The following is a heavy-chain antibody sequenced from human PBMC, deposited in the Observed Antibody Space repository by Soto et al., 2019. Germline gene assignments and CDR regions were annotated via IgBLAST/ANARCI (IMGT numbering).Heavy chain of an antibody. CDR3: AHSLYYYDSSGYYTGFDY. D-gene: IGHD3-22*01. CDR1: GFSLSTSGVG. Sequence: QITLKESGPTLVKPTQTLTLTCTFSGFSLSTSGVGVGWIRQPPGTALVWLALIYWNDVKRYSPSLKSRLTISKDTSKNQVVLTMTNMDPVDTATYYCAHSLYYYDSSGYYTGFDYWGQGTLVTVSS. J-gene: IGHJ4*02. CDR2: IYWNDVK. V-gene: IGHV2-5*01.